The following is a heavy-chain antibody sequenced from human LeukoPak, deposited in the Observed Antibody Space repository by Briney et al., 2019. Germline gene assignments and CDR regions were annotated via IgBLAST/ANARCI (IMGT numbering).Heavy chain of an antibody. CDR1: RFTFSSYS. V-gene: IGHV3-21*01. CDR3: ARAGGPVTPYYFDY. CDR2: ISSSSSYI. Sequence: PGGSLRLSCAASRFTFSSYSMNWVRQAPGKGLEWVSSISSSSSYIYYADSVKGRFTISRDNAKNSLYLQMNSLRAEDTAVCYCARAGGPVTPYYFDYWGQGTLVTVSS. J-gene: IGHJ4*02. D-gene: IGHD4-17*01.